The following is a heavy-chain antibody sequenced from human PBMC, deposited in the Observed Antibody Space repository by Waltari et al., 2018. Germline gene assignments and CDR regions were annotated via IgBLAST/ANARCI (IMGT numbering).Heavy chain of an antibody. V-gene: IGHV5-51*01. Sequence: QLVQSGTEVKKPGESLKISCKTSGYSFNNYWIGWVRQMPGKGLEWMRSLRRVQADTRCSPSFRGQVPLSAGKSISVAYLQWSSLKASDTAIYYCARHTEDDNGDDWGQGTLVTVSS. CDR2: LRRVQADT. CDR1: GYSFNNYW. D-gene: IGHD1-1*01. J-gene: IGHJ4*02. CDR3: ARHTEDDNGDD.